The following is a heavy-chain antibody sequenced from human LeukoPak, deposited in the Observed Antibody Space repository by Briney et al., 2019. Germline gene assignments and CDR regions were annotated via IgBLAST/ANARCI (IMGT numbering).Heavy chain of an antibody. V-gene: IGHV3-48*04. CDR2: ISSRSSTI. CDR1: GFTFSSYS. CDR3: ARLHCSGGTCYYFDY. D-gene: IGHD2-15*01. Sequence: GGSLRLSCAASGFTFSSYSMTWVRQAPGKGLEWVSYISSRSSTIYYADSVKGRFTISRDNAKNSLYLQMNSLRAEDTAVYYCARLHCSGGTCYYFDYWGQGGLVTVSS. J-gene: IGHJ4*02.